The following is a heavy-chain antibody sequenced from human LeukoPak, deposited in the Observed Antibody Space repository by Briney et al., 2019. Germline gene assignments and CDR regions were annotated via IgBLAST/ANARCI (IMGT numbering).Heavy chain of an antibody. Sequence: GGSLRLSCAASGFTFSSYAMHWVRQAPVKGLEWVAVISYDGSNKYYADSVKGRFTISRDNSKNTLYLQMNSLRAEDTAVYYCASPLSSGWYYFAYWGQGTLVTVSS. V-gene: IGHV3-30-3*01. J-gene: IGHJ4*02. CDR1: GFTFSSYA. D-gene: IGHD6-19*01. CDR3: ASPLSSGWYYFAY. CDR2: ISYDGSNK.